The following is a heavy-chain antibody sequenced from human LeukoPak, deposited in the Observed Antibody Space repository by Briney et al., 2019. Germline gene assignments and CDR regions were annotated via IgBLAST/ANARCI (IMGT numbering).Heavy chain of an antibody. CDR1: GFTFSSYA. V-gene: IGHV3-23*01. J-gene: IGHJ4*02. CDR2: ISGSGSST. Sequence: GGSLRLSCAASGFTFSSYAMSWVRQAPGKGLEWVSAISGSGSSTYYADSVKGRFTISRDNSKNTLYLQMNSLRAEDTAVYYCAKRNYDILTAAYYFDYWGQGTLVTVSS. CDR3: AKRNYDILTAAYYFDY. D-gene: IGHD3-9*01.